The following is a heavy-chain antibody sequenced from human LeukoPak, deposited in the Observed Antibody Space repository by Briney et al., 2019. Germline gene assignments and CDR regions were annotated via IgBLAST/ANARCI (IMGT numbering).Heavy chain of an antibody. CDR1: GYAFTGYY. J-gene: IGHJ4*02. CDR2: INPNSGGT. V-gene: IGHV1-2*02. CDR3: AMPSWGSYRSWYY. D-gene: IGHD3-16*02. Sequence: ASVKVSCKASGYAFTGYYMHWVRQAPGQGLEWMGWINPNSGGTNYAQKFQGRVTMTRDTSISTAYMELSRLRSDDTAVYYCAMPSWGSYRSWYYWGQGTLVTVSS.